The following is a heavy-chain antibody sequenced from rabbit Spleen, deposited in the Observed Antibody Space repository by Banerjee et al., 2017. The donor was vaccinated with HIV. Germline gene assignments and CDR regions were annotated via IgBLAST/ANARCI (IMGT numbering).Heavy chain of an antibody. J-gene: IGHJ6*01. CDR1: GVSFTSDCY. V-gene: IGHV1S40*01. Sequence: QSLEESGGDLVKPGASLTLTCTASGVSFTSDCYMCWVRQAPGKGLEWISCIAGSSSDFTYSATWAKGRFTCSKTSSTTVTLQMTSLTVADTATYFCARDTGSSFSSYGMDLWGQGTLVTVS. CDR3: ARDTGSSFSSYGMDL. D-gene: IGHD8-1*01. CDR2: IAGSSSDFT.